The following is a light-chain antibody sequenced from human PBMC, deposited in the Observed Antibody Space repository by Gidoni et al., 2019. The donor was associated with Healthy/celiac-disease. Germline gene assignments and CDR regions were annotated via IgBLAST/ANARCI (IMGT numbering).Light chain of an antibody. V-gene: IGKV3-20*01. J-gene: IGKJ1*01. Sequence: EIVLTQSPGTLSLSPGERATLSCRASQSVSSSYLAWYQQKPGQAPRLLIYGASSRATCIPDRFSGSGSGTDFTLTISRLEPEDFAVYYCQQYGSSGTFGQXTKVEIK. CDR1: QSVSSSY. CDR3: QQYGSSGT. CDR2: GAS.